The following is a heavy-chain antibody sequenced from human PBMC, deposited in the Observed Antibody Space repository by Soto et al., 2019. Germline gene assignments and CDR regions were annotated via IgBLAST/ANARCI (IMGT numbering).Heavy chain of an antibody. CDR3: ARIEGDGYMDV. CDR2: IYYSGST. D-gene: IGHD2-21*01. J-gene: IGHJ6*03. CDR1: GGSISSYD. Sequence: PSETLSLTCTVSGGSISSYDWSWIRQPPGKGLEWIGYIYYSGSTNYNPSLKSRVTISVDTSKNQFSLKLSSVTVADTAVYYCARIEGDGYMDVWGKGTTVTVSS. V-gene: IGHV4-59*01.